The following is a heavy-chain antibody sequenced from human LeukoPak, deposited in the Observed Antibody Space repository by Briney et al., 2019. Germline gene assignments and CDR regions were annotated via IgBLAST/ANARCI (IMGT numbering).Heavy chain of an antibody. V-gene: IGHV4-39*01. J-gene: IGHJ3*02. CDR1: GGSISSSSYY. CDR3: ALYYYDSSGYYGDAFDI. D-gene: IGHD3-22*01. CDR2: IYYSGST. Sequence: SETLSLTCTVSGGSISSSSYYWGWIRQPPGKGPEWIGSIYYSGSTYYNPSLKSRVTISVDTSKNQFSLKLSSVTAADTAVYYCALYYYDSSGYYGDAFDIWGQGTMVTVSS.